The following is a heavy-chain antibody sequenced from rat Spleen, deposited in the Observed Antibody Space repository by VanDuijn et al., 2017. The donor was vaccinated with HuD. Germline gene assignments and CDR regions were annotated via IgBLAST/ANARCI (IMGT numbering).Heavy chain of an antibody. V-gene: IGHV5-22*01. CDR2: ISYEGSST. J-gene: IGHJ2*01. CDR3: ARSVYDYFDY. D-gene: IGHD1-2*01. Sequence: EVQLVESGGGLVQPGRSLKLSCAASGFTFSDYNMAWVRQAPKKGLEWVASISYEGSSTYYGDSVKGRFTISRDNAKSTLYLQMNSLRSEDTATYYCARSVYDYFDYWGQGIMVTVSS. CDR1: GFTFSDYN.